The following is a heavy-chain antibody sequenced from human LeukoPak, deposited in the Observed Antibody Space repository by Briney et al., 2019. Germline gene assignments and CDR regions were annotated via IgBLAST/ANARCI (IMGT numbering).Heavy chain of an antibody. D-gene: IGHD4-4*01. CDR1: GYTFTSYY. Sequence: ASVKVSCKASGYTFTSYYMHWVRQAPGQGLEWMGIINPSGGSTSYAQKFQGRVTMTRDTSTSSVYMELSSLRSEDTAVYYCARDLAYSNYVGILDYWGQGTLVTVSS. CDR3: ARDLAYSNYVGILDY. CDR2: INPSGGST. J-gene: IGHJ4*02. V-gene: IGHV1-46*01.